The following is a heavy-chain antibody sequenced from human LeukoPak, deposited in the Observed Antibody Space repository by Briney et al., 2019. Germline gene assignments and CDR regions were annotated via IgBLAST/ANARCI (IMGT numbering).Heavy chain of an antibody. CDR1: GFTFSDYY. V-gene: IGHV3-11*01. Sequence: GGSLRLSCAASGFTFSDYYMSWIRQAPGKGLEWVSYISSSGSAIYYADSVKGRFTISRDNAKDSLYLQMNSLRAEDTALYYCTKSQVGALAYFDYWGQGTLVTVSS. CDR2: ISSSGSAI. CDR3: TKSQVGALAYFDY. D-gene: IGHD1-26*01. J-gene: IGHJ4*02.